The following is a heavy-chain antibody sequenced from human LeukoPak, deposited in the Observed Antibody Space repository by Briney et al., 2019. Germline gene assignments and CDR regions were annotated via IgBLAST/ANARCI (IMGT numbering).Heavy chain of an antibody. J-gene: IGHJ4*02. Sequence: ASVKVSCKASGYTFTGYYMHWVRQAPGQGLEWMGIINPSGGSTSYAQKFQGRVTMTRDTSTSTVYMELSSLRSEDTAVYYCARTSAVAGTRYYFDYWGQGTLVTVSS. D-gene: IGHD6-19*01. V-gene: IGHV1-46*01. CDR2: INPSGGST. CDR3: ARTSAVAGTRYYFDY. CDR1: GYTFTGYY.